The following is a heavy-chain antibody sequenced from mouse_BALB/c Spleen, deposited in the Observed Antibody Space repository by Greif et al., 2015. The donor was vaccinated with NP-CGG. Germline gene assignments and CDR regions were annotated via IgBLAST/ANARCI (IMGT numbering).Heavy chain of an antibody. J-gene: IGHJ2*01. CDR1: GFTFSSFG. Sequence: EVKLVDSGGGLVQPGGSRKLSCAASGFTFSSFGMHWVRQAPEKGLEWVAYISSGSSTIYYADTVKGRFTISRDNPKNTLFLQMTSLRSEDTAMYYCARLFDYWGQGTTLTVSS. CDR3: ARLFDY. V-gene: IGHV5-17*02. CDR2: ISSGSSTI.